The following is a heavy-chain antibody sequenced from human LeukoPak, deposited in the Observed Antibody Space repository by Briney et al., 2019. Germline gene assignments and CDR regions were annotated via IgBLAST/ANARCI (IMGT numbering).Heavy chain of an antibody. Sequence: NPSETLSLTCTVSGGSISSGGYYWSWIRQHPGKGLEWIGYIYYSGSTYYNPSLKSRVTISVDTSKNQFSLKLSSVTAADTAVYYCARMSKYYYDSSGYFDYWGQGTLVTVSS. D-gene: IGHD3-22*01. CDR2: IYYSGST. V-gene: IGHV4-31*03. J-gene: IGHJ4*02. CDR3: ARMSKYYYDSSGYFDY. CDR1: GGSISSGGYY.